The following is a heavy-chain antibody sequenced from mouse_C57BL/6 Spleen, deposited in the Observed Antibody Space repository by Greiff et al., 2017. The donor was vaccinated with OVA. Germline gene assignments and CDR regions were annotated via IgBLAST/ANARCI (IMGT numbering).Heavy chain of an antibody. CDR3: ARSIYYNSSSYGAY. J-gene: IGHJ2*01. Sequence: QVQLQQPGAELVMPGASVKLSCKASGYTFTSYWMHWVKQRPGQGLEWIGEIDPSDSYTNYNQKFKGKSTLTVDKSSSTAYMQLRSLTSEDSAVYSCARSIYYNSSSYGAYWGQGTTLTVSS. CDR2: IDPSDSYT. V-gene: IGHV1-69*01. D-gene: IGHD1-1*01. CDR1: GYTFTSYW.